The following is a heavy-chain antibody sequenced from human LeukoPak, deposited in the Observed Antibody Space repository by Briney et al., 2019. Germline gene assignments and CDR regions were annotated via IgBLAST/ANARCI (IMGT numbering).Heavy chain of an antibody. CDR2: ISCDGFTK. D-gene: IGHD1-26*01. CDR1: GFTFNKYA. V-gene: IGHV3-30-3*01. CDR3: ARDLSERYSTDY. J-gene: IGHJ4*02. Sequence: GGSLRLSCAVSGFTFNKYAIHWVRQAPGKGLEWVAFISCDGFTKYYADSVKGRFTISRDNSQNTLDLQMNSLRAEDTAVYYCARDLSERYSTDYWGQGTLVTVSS.